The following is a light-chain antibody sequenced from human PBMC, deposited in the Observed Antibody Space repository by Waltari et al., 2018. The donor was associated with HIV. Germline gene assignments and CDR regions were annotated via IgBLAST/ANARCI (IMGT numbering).Light chain of an antibody. Sequence: FILTPPRSVSKSPGKPVTTPCTRSSGRLANNYFQWSQQRPDSSPILVIYEYNQRPAGVPERFSGSIDSSSNSASLTISGLKTDDEADYYCQSYDSTNLVVFGGGTKLTVL. CDR1: SGRLANNY. CDR3: QSYDSTNLVV. J-gene: IGLJ2*01. CDR2: EYN. V-gene: IGLV6-57*01.